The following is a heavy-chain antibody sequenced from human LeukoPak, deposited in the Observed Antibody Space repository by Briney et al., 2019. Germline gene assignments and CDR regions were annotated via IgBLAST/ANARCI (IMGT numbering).Heavy chain of an antibody. CDR2: THYSGST. D-gene: IGHD4-17*01. Sequence: SETLSLTCTVSGGSISSSSYYWGWIRQPPGKGLEWIGSTHYSGSTYYNPSLKSRVTISVDTSKNQFSLKLTSVTAADTAVYYCARGERDYGDHMDVWGKGTTVTVSS. CDR3: ARGERDYGDHMDV. J-gene: IGHJ6*03. CDR1: GGSISSSSYY. V-gene: IGHV4-39*01.